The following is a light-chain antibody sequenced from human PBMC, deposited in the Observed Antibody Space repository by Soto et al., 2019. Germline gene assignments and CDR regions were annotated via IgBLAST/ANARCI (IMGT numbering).Light chain of an antibody. CDR3: QQYDNL. V-gene: IGKV1-33*01. Sequence: DIQMTQSPSSLSASVGDRVTITCQASQDISNYLNWYQQKPGKAPKLLIYDASNLETGVPSRFSGSGSGTDFTFTISSLQPEDIATYYCQQYDNLFGQGT. CDR2: DAS. J-gene: IGKJ1*01. CDR1: QDISNY.